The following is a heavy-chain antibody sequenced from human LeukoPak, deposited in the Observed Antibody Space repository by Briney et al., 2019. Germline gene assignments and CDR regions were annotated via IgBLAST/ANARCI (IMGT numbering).Heavy chain of an antibody. V-gene: IGHV4-61*01. D-gene: IGHD4-11*01. Sequence: SETLSLTCTVSGGSVSSGSYYWSWIRQPPGKGLEWIGYIYYSGSTNYNPSLKSRVTISVDTSKNQFSLKLSSVTAADTAVYYCAACPLREPPLHDYWGQGTLVTVSS. J-gene: IGHJ4*02. CDR3: AACPLREPPLHDY. CDR2: IYYSGST. CDR1: GGSVSSGSYY.